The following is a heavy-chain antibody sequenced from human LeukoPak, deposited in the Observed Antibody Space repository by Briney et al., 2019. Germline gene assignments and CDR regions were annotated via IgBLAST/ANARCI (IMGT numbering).Heavy chain of an antibody. CDR3: ASWTSGY. CDR2: SRDKANKYTT. D-gene: IGHD3/OR15-3a*01. Sequence: PGGSLRLSCAASAFTLSDHYMDWFRQAPGKGLEWVGRSRDKANKYTTEYAASAKDRFTISRDGSKSSLYLQMNSLKTEDTAMYYCASWTSGYWGQGTLVTVSS. J-gene: IGHJ4*02. V-gene: IGHV3-72*01. CDR1: AFTLSDHY.